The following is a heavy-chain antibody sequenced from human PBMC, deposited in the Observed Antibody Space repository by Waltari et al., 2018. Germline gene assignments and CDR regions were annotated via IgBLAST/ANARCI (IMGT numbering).Heavy chain of an antibody. Sequence: EVQLVESGGGLVKPGGSLRLSCAASGFTFSSYSMNWVRQVPGKGLEWVSSISSSSYIDSADSVKGRVTIPRDKAKNSRYLQMNSRRAEDTAVYYCARGVGGLPGYWGQGTLVTVSS. V-gene: IGHV3-21*01. CDR3: ARGVGGLPGY. CDR2: ISSSSYI. J-gene: IGHJ4*02. D-gene: IGHD3-16*01. CDR1: GFTFSSYS.